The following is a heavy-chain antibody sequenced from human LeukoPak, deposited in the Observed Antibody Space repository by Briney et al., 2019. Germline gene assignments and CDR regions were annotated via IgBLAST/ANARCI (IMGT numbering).Heavy chain of an antibody. V-gene: IGHV3-21*01. CDR1: GFTFSSYS. D-gene: IGHD3-9*01. CDR3: ARGPDYDILTGSPSGLSAFDI. Sequence: PGGSLRLSCAASGFTFSSYSMNWVRQAPGKGLEWVSSISSSSSYIYYADSVKGRFTISRDNAKNSLYLQMNSLRAEDTAVYYCARGPDYDILTGSPSGLSAFDIWGQGTMVTVSS. J-gene: IGHJ3*02. CDR2: ISSSSSYI.